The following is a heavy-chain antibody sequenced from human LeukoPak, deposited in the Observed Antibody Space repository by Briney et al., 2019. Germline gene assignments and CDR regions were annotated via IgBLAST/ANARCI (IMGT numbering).Heavy chain of an antibody. CDR2: IYYSGSA. Sequence: SETLSLTCTVSGGSISSYYWSWIRQAPGKGLEWIGNIYYSGSANYNPSLKSRVTISVDTSKNQFSLKLSSVTAADTAVYYCARDPLDGAGLLDYWGQGTLVTVSS. V-gene: IGHV4-59*12. CDR3: ARDPLDGAGLLDY. CDR1: GGSISSYY. J-gene: IGHJ4*02. D-gene: IGHD4/OR15-4a*01.